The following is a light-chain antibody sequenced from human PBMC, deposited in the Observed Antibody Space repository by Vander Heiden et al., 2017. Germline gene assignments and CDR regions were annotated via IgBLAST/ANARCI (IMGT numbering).Light chain of an antibody. J-gene: IGKJ2*01. Sequence: DIVMPQSPDTLAVSLRERGTIRCKSSESLLSRSNNNNDLAWYQQRPGQPPQLLISWASTRQSGVADRFSGSGSGADFNLTISSLQAEDVAVYYCQQYSRSPYTFGQGTRLEI. CDR3: QQYSRSPYT. V-gene: IGKV4-1*01. CDR2: WAS. CDR1: ESLLSRSNNNND.